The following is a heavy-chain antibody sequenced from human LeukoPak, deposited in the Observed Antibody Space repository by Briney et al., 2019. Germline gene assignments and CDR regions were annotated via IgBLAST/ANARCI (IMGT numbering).Heavy chain of an antibody. D-gene: IGHD2-2*02. CDR2: IYHSGST. J-gene: IGHJ5*02. V-gene: IGHV4-30-2*01. Sequence: PSQTLSLTCTGSGGSISSGGYYWSWIRQPPGKGLEWIGYIYHSGSTYYNPSLKSRVTISVDRSKNQFSLKLSSVTAADTAVYYCARGVVPAAISRDWFDPWGQGTLVTVSS. CDR1: GGSISSGGYY. CDR3: ARGVVPAAISRDWFDP.